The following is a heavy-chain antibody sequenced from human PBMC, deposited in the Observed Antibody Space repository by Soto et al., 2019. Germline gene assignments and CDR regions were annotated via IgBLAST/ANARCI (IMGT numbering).Heavy chain of an antibody. CDR2: IIPIFGTT. D-gene: IGHD3-3*01. Sequence: SVKVSCKASGGTFSSYAISWVRQAPGQGLEWMGGIIPIFGTTNYAQKFQGRVTITADESTSTAYMELSSLRSEDTAVYYCARDRGTYYAKVAFDIWGQGTMVTVSS. CDR3: ARDRGTYYAKVAFDI. J-gene: IGHJ3*02. CDR1: GGTFSSYA. V-gene: IGHV1-69*13.